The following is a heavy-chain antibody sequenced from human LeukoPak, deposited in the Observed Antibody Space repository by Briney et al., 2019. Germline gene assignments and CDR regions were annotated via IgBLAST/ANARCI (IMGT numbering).Heavy chain of an antibody. J-gene: IGHJ4*02. CDR3: ARLPVRGSYPRSWYYFDY. Sequence: SQTLSLTCTVSGGSISSGGYYWSGIRQPPGKGLEWIGYIYYSGSTNYNPSLKSRVTMSVDTSKNQFSLKLSSVTAADTAVYYCARLPVRGSYPRSWYYFDYWGQGTLVTVSS. CDR2: IYYSGST. D-gene: IGHD1-26*01. V-gene: IGHV4-61*08. CDR1: GGSISSGGYY.